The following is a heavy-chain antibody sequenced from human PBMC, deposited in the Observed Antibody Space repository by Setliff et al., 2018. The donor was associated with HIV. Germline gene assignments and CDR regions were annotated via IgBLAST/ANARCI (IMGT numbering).Heavy chain of an antibody. Sequence: PGGSLRLSCAASGFDFDNLYMAWIRQAPGKGLEWGSYINVGGGTKYYADSVRGRFTISRDDAKNSLYLQMKNLRAEDTAIYYCLTHHGDPDYWGQGTLVTVSS. CDR1: GFDFDNLY. D-gene: IGHD4-17*01. V-gene: IGHV3-11*04. CDR2: INVGGGTK. CDR3: LTHHGDPDY. J-gene: IGHJ4*02.